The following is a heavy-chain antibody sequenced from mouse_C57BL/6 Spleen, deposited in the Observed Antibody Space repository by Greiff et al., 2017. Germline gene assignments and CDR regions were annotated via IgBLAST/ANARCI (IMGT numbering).Heavy chain of an antibody. D-gene: IGHD1-1*01. CDR2: IHPNSGST. Sequence: QVQLQQPGAELVKPGASVKLSCKASGYTFTSYWMHWVKQRPGQGLEWIGMIHPNSGSTNYNEKFKSKATLTVDKSSSTAYMQLSSLTSEDSAVYYCAREEATVVAKGFAYWGQGTLVTVSA. CDR3: AREEATVVAKGFAY. CDR1: GYTFTSYW. V-gene: IGHV1-64*01. J-gene: IGHJ3*01.